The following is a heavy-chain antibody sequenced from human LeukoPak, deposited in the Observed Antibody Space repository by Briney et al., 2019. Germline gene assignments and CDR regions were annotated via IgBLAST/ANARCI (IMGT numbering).Heavy chain of an antibody. J-gene: IGHJ6*01. CDR1: GYTFTGYY. CDR2: INPNSGGT. CDR3: ASAYYDFWSGSFSGPSSAYYFGMVV. Sequence: ASVKVSCEASGYTFTGYYMHWVRQTPEQGLGWMGWINPNSGGTNYAQKPQSTVTMTTDTTISTDYMELSRLRSDDTAVYYCASAYYDFWSGSFSGPSSAYYFGMVVWGQGTTGTV. D-gene: IGHD3-3*01. V-gene: IGHV1-2*02.